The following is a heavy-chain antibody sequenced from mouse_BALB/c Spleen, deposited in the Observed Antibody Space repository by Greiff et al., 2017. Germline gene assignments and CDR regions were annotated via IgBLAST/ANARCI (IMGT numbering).Heavy chain of an antibody. V-gene: IGHV5-6*01. J-gene: IGHJ4*01. D-gene: IGHD2-3*01. CDR3: ARQGDGYYVFYAMDY. Sequence: VQLKESGGDLVKPGGSLKLSCAASGFTFSSYGMSWVRQTPDKRLEWVATISSGGSYTYYPDSVKGRFTISRDNAKNTLYLQMSSLKSEDTAMYYCARQGDGYYVFYAMDYWGQGTSVTVSS. CDR1: GFTFSSYG. CDR2: ISSGGSYT.